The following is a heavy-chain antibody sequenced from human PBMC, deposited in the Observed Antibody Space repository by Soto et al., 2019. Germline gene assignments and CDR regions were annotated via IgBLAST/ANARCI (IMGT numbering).Heavy chain of an antibody. Sequence: SETLSLTCTVSGGSISSYYWSWIRQPPGKGLEWIGYIYYSGSTNYNPSLKSRVTISVDTSKNQFSLKLSSVTAADTAVYYCASLATGDYGDYFDYWGQGTLVTVSS. D-gene: IGHD4-17*01. CDR2: IYYSGST. J-gene: IGHJ4*02. CDR1: GGSISSYY. V-gene: IGHV4-59*01. CDR3: ASLATGDYGDYFDY.